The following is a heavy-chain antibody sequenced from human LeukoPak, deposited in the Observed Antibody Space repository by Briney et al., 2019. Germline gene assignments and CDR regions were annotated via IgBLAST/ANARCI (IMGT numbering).Heavy chain of an antibody. CDR3: AGEYSSSSKFDP. CDR1: GGSISSYY. Sequence: SETLSLTCTVSGGSISSYYWSWIRQPAGKGLEWIGRIYTSGSTNYNPSLKSRVTMSVDTSKNQFSLKLSSVTAADTAVYYCAGEYSSSSKFDPWGQGTLVTVSS. J-gene: IGHJ5*02. D-gene: IGHD6-6*01. V-gene: IGHV4-4*07. CDR2: IYTSGST.